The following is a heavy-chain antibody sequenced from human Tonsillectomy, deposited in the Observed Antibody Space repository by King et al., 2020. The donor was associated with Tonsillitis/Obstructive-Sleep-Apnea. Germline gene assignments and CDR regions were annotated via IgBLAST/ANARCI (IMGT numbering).Heavy chain of an antibody. V-gene: IGHV3-21*01. CDR2: ISSRSSYI. Sequence: VQLVESGGGLVKPGGSLRLSCAASGFTFSSYSMNWVRQAPGKGLEWVSSISSRSSYIYYADSVKGRFTISRDNAKNSLYLQMNSLRAEDTAVYYCARDQGYCSGGSCYPYYFDYWGQGTLVTVSS. CDR3: ARDQGYCSGGSCYPYYFDY. J-gene: IGHJ4*02. CDR1: GFTFSSYS. D-gene: IGHD2-15*01.